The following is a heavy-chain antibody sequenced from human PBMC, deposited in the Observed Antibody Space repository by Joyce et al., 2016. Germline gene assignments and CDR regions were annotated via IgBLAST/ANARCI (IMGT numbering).Heavy chain of an antibody. CDR2: IKQDGSEK. J-gene: IGHJ4*02. CDR3: ARDAPANWNDYSDH. CDR1: VFTFSRFW. Sequence: EVQLVESGGGSVQPGGSLRLSCTASVFTFSRFWMTWVRQAPGKGLEWVANIKQDGSEKYYVDSVKGRFTISRDNSKNSLFLQMSSLRADDTAVYYCARDAPANWNDYSDHWGQGTLVTISS. V-gene: IGHV3-7*03. D-gene: IGHD1-1*01.